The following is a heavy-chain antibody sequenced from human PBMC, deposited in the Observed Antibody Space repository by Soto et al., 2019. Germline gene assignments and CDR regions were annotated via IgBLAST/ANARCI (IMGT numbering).Heavy chain of an antibody. CDR3: ARGTYYYDSSGYYYPWNYYGMDV. Sequence: GGSLRLSCAASGFTFSSYSMNWVRQAPGKGLEWVSSISSSSSYIYYADSVMGRFTISRDNAKNSLYLQMNSLRAEDTAVYYCARGTYYYDSSGYYYPWNYYGMDVWGQGTTVTVSS. V-gene: IGHV3-21*01. D-gene: IGHD3-22*01. J-gene: IGHJ6*02. CDR1: GFTFSSYS. CDR2: ISSSSSYI.